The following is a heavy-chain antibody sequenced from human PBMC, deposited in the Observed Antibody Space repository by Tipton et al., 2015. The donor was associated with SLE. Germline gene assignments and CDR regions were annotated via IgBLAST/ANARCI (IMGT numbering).Heavy chain of an antibody. Sequence: TLSLTCTVSGYSISSGYYWGWIRQPPVKGLEWIGSIYHSGSTYYSPSLKSRVTISVDTSKNQFSLKLSSVTAADTAVYYCARGPEQWLVNPHYFDYWGQGTLVTASS. J-gene: IGHJ4*02. CDR1: GYSISSGYY. V-gene: IGHV4-38-2*02. D-gene: IGHD6-19*01. CDR3: ARGPEQWLVNPHYFDY. CDR2: IYHSGST.